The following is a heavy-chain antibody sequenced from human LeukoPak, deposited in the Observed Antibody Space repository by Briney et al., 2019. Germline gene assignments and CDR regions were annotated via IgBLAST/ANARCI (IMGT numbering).Heavy chain of an antibody. CDR2: ISGSGGST. J-gene: IGHJ5*02. Sequence: SGGSLRLSCAASGFTFSSYAMSWVRQAPGKGLEWVSAISGSGGSTYYADSVKGRFTISRDNSKNTLYLQMNSLRAEDTAVYYCARELYRGLGNWFDPWGQGTLVTVSS. CDR1: GFTFSSYA. V-gene: IGHV3-23*01. CDR3: ARELYRGLGNWFDP. D-gene: IGHD3-10*01.